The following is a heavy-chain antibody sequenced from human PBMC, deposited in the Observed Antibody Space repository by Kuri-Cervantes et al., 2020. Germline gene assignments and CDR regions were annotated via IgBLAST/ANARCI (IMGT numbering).Heavy chain of an antibody. D-gene: IGHD6-13*01. V-gene: IGHV4-59*12. CDR1: GDSISSYY. J-gene: IGHJ4*02. Sequence: SETLSLTCTVSGDSISSYYWSWIRQPPGKGLEWIGYIYYSGSTNYNPSLKSRVTISVDTSKNQFSLKLSSATAADTAVYYCAKDRTQQLVRSNDYWGQGTLVTVSS. CDR3: AKDRTQQLVRSNDY. CDR2: IYYSGST.